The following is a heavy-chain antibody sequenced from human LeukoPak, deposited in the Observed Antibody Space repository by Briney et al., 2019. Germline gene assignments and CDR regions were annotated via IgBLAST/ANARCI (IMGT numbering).Heavy chain of an antibody. CDR1: GGSISSSSYY. Sequence: PSETLSLTCTVSGGSISSSSYYWSWIRQPAGKGLEWIGRIYTSGSTNYNPSLKSRVTMSVDTSKNQFSLKLSSVTAADTAVYYCARDHPHSSSWYRSNWFDPWGQGTLVTVSS. CDR3: ARDHPHSSSWYRSNWFDP. V-gene: IGHV4-61*02. CDR2: IYTSGST. D-gene: IGHD6-13*01. J-gene: IGHJ5*02.